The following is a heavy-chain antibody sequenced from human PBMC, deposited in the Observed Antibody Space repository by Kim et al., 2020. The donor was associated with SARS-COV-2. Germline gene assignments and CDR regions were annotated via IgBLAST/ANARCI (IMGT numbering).Heavy chain of an antibody. CDR2: ISGNGVNK. CDR3: AKVVVMDGYNYYYYYGMDV. CDR1: GFTFDTYA. D-gene: IGHD3-22*01. V-gene: IGHV3-23*01. J-gene: IGHJ6*02. Sequence: GGSLRLSCVASGFTFDTYAMSWVRQAPGKGLEWVSVISGNGVNKFYADSVRGRLTVSRDNSKKTLYLQMNSLRDEDTALYYCAKVVVMDGYNYYYYYGMDVWGQGTAVTVSS.